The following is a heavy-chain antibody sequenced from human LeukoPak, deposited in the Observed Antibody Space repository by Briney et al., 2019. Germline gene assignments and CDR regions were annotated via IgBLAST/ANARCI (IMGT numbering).Heavy chain of an antibody. D-gene: IGHD3-16*01. CDR1: GGSVSSTNW. CDR3: AREGGFYRPIDY. J-gene: IGHJ4*02. V-gene: IGHV4-4*02. CDR2: VHLDGRT. Sequence: SETLSLTCGVSGGSVSSTNWWTWIRQPPGKGLEWIGEVHLDGRTNFNPSLKRRLTMSVDLSENHVSLKLPSVAAADTAVYYCAREGGFYRPIDYSGQGTLVTVSS.